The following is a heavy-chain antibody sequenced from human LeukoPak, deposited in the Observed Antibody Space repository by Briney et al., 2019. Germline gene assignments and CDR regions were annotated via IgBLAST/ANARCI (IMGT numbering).Heavy chain of an antibody. CDR1: GYTFTSYA. CDR3: AKSGPPRWGIWFGEY. J-gene: IGHJ4*02. V-gene: IGHV7-4-1*02. Sequence: ASVKVSCKASGYTFTSYAMNWVRQAPGQGLEWMGWINTNTGNPTYAQGFTGRFVFSLDTSVSTAYLQISSLKAEDTAVYYCAKSGPPRWGIWFGEYWGQGTLVAVSS. D-gene: IGHD3-10*01. CDR2: INTNTGNP.